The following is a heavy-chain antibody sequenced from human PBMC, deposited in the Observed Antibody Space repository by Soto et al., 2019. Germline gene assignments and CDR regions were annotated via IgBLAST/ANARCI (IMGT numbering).Heavy chain of an antibody. CDR3: SQGMSTVTTNSEPLKY. Sequence: PGGSLRLSCAASGFTFSSYAMSWDRQAPGKGLEWVSAMSGSRGSTYYADSVKGRFTISRDNSKNTRYRRMNSLSAEDTAVYSSSQGMSTVTTNSEPLKYWRKRRLVSVSS. J-gene: IGHJ4*01. CDR1: GFTFSSYA. CDR2: MSGSRGST. D-gene: IGHD4-17*01. V-gene: IGHV3-23*01.